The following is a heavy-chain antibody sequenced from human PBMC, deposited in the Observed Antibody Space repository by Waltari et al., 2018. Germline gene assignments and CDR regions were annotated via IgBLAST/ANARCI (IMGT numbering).Heavy chain of an antibody. CDR1: GGSISSYY. V-gene: IGHV4-59*01. J-gene: IGHJ6*03. Sequence: QVQLQESGPGLVKPSETLSLTCTVSGGSISSYYWSWIRQPPGQGLEWIGYIYYSGSTNYNPSLKSRVTISVDTSKNQFSLKLSSVTAADTAVYYCARTYYDSSGYYYVGYYYYYMDVWGKGTTVTVSS. CDR2: IYYSGST. CDR3: ARTYYDSSGYYYVGYYYYYMDV. D-gene: IGHD3-22*01.